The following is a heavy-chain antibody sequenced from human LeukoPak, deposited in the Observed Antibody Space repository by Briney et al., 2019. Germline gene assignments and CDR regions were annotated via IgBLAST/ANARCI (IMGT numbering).Heavy chain of an antibody. CDR3: ARTYYYGLYYFDY. J-gene: IGHJ4*02. CDR1: GYSISSGYY. CDR2: IYHSGST. V-gene: IGHV4-38-2*02. D-gene: IGHD3-10*01. Sequence: SETLSLTCTVSGYSISSGYYWGWIRQPPGKGLEWIGSIYHSGSTYYNPSLKSRVTISVDTSKNQFSLKLSSVTAADTAVYYCARTYYYGLYYFDYWGQGTLVTVSS.